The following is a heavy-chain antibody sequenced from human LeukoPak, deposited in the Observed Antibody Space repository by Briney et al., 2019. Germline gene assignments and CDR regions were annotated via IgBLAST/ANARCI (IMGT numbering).Heavy chain of an antibody. J-gene: IGHJ1*01. CDR1: GGTFSSYA. D-gene: IGHD3-3*01. CDR3: ARGGPAAFWSGYYTLQH. V-gene: IGHV1-69*13. CDR2: IIPIFGTA. Sequence: GASVKVSCKASGGTFSSYAISWVRQAPGQGLEWMGGIIPIFGTANYAQKFQGRVTITADESTSTAYMELGSLRSEDTAVYYCARGGPAAFWSGYYTLQHWGQGTLVTVSS.